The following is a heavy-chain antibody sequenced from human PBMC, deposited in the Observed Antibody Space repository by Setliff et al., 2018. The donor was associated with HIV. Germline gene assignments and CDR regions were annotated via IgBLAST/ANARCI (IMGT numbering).Heavy chain of an antibody. D-gene: IGHD3-3*01. CDR1: GDSITGHY. J-gene: IGHJ4*01. CDR2: IHHTGST. CDR3: APGEGVASTYYHD. Sequence: KTSETLSLTCTVSGDSITGHYWNWIRQPPGKGLEWIGFIHHTGSTVSNPSLKSRVTILMDLSRNQLSLHLASVTTADTAVYFCAPGEGVASTYYHDWGQGTQVTVSS. V-gene: IGHV4-59*03.